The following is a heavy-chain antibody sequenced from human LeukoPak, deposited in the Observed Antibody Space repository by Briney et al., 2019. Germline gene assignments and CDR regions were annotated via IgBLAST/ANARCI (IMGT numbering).Heavy chain of an antibody. CDR1: GGSISSYY. Sequence: PSETLSLTCTVSGGSISSYYWSWIRQPPGKGLEWIGYTYYSGSTNYNPSLKSRVTISVDTSKNQFSLKLSSVTAADTAVYYCARLGYSSGWKLDYWGQGTLVTVSS. D-gene: IGHD6-19*01. V-gene: IGHV4-59*08. CDR3: ARLGYSSGWKLDY. J-gene: IGHJ4*02. CDR2: TYYSGST.